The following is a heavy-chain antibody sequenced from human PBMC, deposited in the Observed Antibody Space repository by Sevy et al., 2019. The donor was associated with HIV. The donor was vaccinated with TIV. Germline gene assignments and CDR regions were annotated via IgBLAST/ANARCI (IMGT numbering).Heavy chain of an antibody. Sequence: EGSLRLSCAASGFTFSSYDMNWVRQAPGKGLEWVSFISSSSSTIYYADSVKGRFTISRDNAKNSLYLQMNSLRDEDTAVYFCARERSGRGDDLDYWGQGTLVTVSS. V-gene: IGHV3-48*02. CDR2: ISSSSSTI. CDR1: GFTFSSYD. CDR3: ARERSGRGDDLDY. J-gene: IGHJ4*02. D-gene: IGHD1-26*01.